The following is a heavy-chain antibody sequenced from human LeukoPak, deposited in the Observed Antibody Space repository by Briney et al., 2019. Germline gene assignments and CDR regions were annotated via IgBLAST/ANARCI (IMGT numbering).Heavy chain of an antibody. CDR1: GFTFSSYA. Sequence: GRSLRLSCAASGFTFSSYAMHWVRQAPGKGLAWVAVISYDGSNKYYADSVKGRFTISRDNSKNTLYLQMNSLRAEDTAVYYCASIDYWGQGTLVTVSS. CDR3: ASIDY. V-gene: IGHV3-30-3*01. J-gene: IGHJ4*02. CDR2: ISYDGSNK.